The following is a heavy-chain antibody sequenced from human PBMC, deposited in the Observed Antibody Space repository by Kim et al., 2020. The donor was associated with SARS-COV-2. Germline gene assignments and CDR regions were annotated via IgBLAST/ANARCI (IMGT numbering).Heavy chain of an antibody. J-gene: IGHJ4*02. CDR3: ASNEGYCSSTSCYTLDY. CDR1: GGTFSSYA. V-gene: IGHV1-69*13. CDR2: IIPIFGTA. D-gene: IGHD2-2*02. Sequence: SVKVSCKASGGTFSSYAISWVRQAPGQGLEWMGGIIPIFGTANYAQKFQGRVTITADESTSTAYMELSSLRSEDTAVYYCASNEGYCSSTSCYTLDYWGQGTLVTVSS.